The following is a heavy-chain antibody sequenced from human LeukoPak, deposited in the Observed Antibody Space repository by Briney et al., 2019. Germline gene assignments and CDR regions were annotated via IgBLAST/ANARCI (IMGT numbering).Heavy chain of an antibody. V-gene: IGHV3-74*01. CDR1: GFTFSTYA. CDR2: INSDGSST. J-gene: IGHJ6*02. Sequence: PGGSLRLSCAASGFTFSTYATSWVRQAPGKGLVWVSRINSDGSSTSYADSVKGRFTISRDNAKNTLYLQMNSLRAEDTAVYYCATGQGHGMDVWGQGTTVTVSS. D-gene: IGHD1-14*01. CDR3: ATGQGHGMDV.